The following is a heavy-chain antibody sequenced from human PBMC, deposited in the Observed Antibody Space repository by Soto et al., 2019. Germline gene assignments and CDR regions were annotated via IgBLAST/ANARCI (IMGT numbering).Heavy chain of an antibody. CDR1: GGSITSENW. Sequence: PSETLSLTCTVSGGSITSENWWSWVRQPPGKGLEWIGEIYHSGSANYNPSLKSRVTMSVDTSTNQFSLKLNSVTAADTAVYYCTRHEGGAAADRPLDYWGQGTLVTVS. J-gene: IGHJ4*02. V-gene: IGHV4-4*02. CDR3: TRHEGGAAADRPLDY. D-gene: IGHD6-13*01. CDR2: IYHSGSA.